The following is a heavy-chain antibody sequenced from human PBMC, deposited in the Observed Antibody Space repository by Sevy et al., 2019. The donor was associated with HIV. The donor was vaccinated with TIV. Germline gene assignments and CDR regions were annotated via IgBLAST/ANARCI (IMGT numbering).Heavy chain of an antibody. CDR3: TSDYF. Sequence: GGSLRLSCEASGFVFSSHWMTWVRQAPGKGLEWVANIKQDGSEKYYVDSVKGRFTISRDNAKNSLYLRMNRLGVEDTAMYYCTSDYFWGQGSLVTVSS. CDR1: GFVFSSHW. J-gene: IGHJ4*02. D-gene: IGHD3-10*01. CDR2: IKQDGSEK. V-gene: IGHV3-7*01.